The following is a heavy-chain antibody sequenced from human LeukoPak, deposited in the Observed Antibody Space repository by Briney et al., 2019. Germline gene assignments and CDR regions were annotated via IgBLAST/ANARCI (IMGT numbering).Heavy chain of an antibody. J-gene: IGHJ6*02. V-gene: IGHV3-30-3*01. CDR3: ARPGGNSGNDYYYAMDV. CDR1: GFTFSSYA. D-gene: IGHD4-23*01. CDR2: ISYDGSNK. Sequence: GGSLRLSCAASGFTFSSYAMHWVRQAPGKGLKWVAVISYDGSNKYYADSVKGRFTISRDNSKNTLYLQMNSLRAEDTAVYYCARPGGNSGNDYYYAMDVWGQGTTVTVSS.